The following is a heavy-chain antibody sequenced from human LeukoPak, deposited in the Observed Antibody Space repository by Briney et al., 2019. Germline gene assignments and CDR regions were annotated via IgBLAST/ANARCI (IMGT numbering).Heavy chain of an antibody. CDR2: ISVDGSHT. CDR3: AKSYDTSGRRAFDI. V-gene: IGHV3-23*01. CDR1: GFTFGGYA. D-gene: IGHD3-22*01. J-gene: IGHJ3*02. Sequence: GGSLRLSCAASGFTFGGYAMSWVRQAPGKGLEWVSAISVDGSHTYYADSVKGRFTISRDNSKNTLYLQMNSPRAEDTAVYYCAKSYDTSGRRAFDIWGQGAMVTVSS.